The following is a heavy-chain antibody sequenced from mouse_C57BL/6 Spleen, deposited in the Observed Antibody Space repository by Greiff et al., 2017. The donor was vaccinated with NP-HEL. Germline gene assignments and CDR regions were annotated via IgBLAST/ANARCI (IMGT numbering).Heavy chain of an antibody. CDR3: ARGDDGYPFV. CDR2: INPYNGGT. CDR1: GYTFTDYY. Sequence: VQLQQSGPVLVKPGASVKMSCKASGYTFTDYYMNWVKPSHGKGLEWIGVINPYNGGTSYNQKFKGKATLTVDKSSSTAYMELNSLTSEDSAVYYCARGDDGYPFVWGTGTTVTVSS. V-gene: IGHV1-19*01. D-gene: IGHD2-3*01. J-gene: IGHJ1*03.